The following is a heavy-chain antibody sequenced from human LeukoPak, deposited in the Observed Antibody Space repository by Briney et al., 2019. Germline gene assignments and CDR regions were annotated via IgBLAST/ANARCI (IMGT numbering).Heavy chain of an antibody. D-gene: IGHD2-2*02. CDR1: GGSISSYY. V-gene: IGHV4-59*01. CDR3: ARAPAAISPFDY. J-gene: IGHJ4*02. Sequence: PSETLSLTCTVSGGSISSYYWSWIRQPPGKGLEWIGYIYYSGSTNYNPSLKSRVTISVDTSKNQFSLTLSSVTAADTAVYYCARAPAAISPFDYWGQGTLVTVSS. CDR2: IYYSGST.